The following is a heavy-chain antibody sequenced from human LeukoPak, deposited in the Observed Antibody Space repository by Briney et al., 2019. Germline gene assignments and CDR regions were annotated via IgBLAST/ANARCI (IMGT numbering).Heavy chain of an antibody. Sequence: SETLSLTCIVSGYSITSGYYWGWIRQPPGKGLEWIGSIYHSGDTYYNPSLKSRVTISVDTSKNQFSLKLDSVTAADTAVYYCAKGTSSGWFYFDYWGQGTLVTVSS. CDR1: GYSITSGYY. V-gene: IGHV4-38-2*02. D-gene: IGHD6-19*01. CDR3: AKGTSSGWFYFDY. CDR2: IYHSGDT. J-gene: IGHJ4*02.